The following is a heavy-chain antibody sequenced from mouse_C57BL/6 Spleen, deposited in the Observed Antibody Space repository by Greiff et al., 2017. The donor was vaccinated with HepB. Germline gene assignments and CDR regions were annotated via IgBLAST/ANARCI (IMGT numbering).Heavy chain of an antibody. CDR2: IDPSDSET. Sequence: QVQLKQPGAELVRPGSSVKLSCKASGYTFTSYWMHWVKQRPIQGLEWIGNIDPSDSETHYNQKFKDKATLTVDKSSSTAYMQLSSLTSEDSAVYYCARRTVVATREDYFDYWGQGTTLTVSS. D-gene: IGHD1-1*01. V-gene: IGHV1-52*01. J-gene: IGHJ2*01. CDR1: GYTFTSYW. CDR3: ARRTVVATREDYFDY.